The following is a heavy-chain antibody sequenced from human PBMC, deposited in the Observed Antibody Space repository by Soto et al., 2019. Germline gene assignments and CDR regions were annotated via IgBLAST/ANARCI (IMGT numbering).Heavy chain of an antibody. D-gene: IGHD6-19*01. J-gene: IGHJ6*02. V-gene: IGHV5-51*01. CDR3: ARSSVAGRYYYYYGMDV. Sequence: RGESLKISCKGSGYSFTSYWIGWVRQMPGKGLEWMGIIYPGDSDTRYSPSFQGQVTISADKSISTAYLQWSSLKASDTAMYYCARSSVAGRYYYYYGMDVWGQGTTVTVS. CDR2: IYPGDSDT. CDR1: GYSFTSYW.